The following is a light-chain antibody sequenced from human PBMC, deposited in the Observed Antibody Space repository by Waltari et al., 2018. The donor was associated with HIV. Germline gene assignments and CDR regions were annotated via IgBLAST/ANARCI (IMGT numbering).Light chain of an antibody. CDR1: TSNIGSNS. Sequence: QSVLTQPPSVSAAPGQKVTISCSRSTSNIGSNSVSWYQQLPGTAPKLLIYENDKRPSGISDRFSGFKSGSAATLGITGLQTGDEADYYCGTWDRSLSGGVFGGGTKLTVL. CDR3: GTWDRSLSGGV. V-gene: IGLV1-51*02. CDR2: END. J-gene: IGLJ2*01.